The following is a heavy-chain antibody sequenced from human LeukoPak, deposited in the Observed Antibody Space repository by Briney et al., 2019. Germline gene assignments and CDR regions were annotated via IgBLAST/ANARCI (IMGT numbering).Heavy chain of an antibody. Sequence: SETLSLTCTVSGDSIGSSDNYWGWIRQPPGKGLEWIGSCYYSRNTYYNSSLKSRVTISVDTSKNQLSLTLTSVSAADTAVYYCARHPHYYYDNSARWGQGTLVTVSS. V-gene: IGHV4-39*01. CDR2: CYYSRNT. D-gene: IGHD3-22*01. CDR3: ARHPHYYYDNSAR. CDR1: GDSIGSSDNY. J-gene: IGHJ4*02.